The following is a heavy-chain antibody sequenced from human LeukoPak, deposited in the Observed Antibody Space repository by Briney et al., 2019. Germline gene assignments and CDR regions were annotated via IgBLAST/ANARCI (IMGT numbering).Heavy chain of an antibody. Sequence: GRSLRLSCAASGFTFDDYAMHWVRPAPGKGLEWVSGIRWNSGSIGYADSVKGRFTISRDNAKNSLYLQMNSLRAEDTALYYCAKDREGLGNDYFDYWGQGTLVTVSS. J-gene: IGHJ4*02. CDR1: GFTFDDYA. CDR3: AKDREGLGNDYFDY. V-gene: IGHV3-9*01. CDR2: IRWNSGSI.